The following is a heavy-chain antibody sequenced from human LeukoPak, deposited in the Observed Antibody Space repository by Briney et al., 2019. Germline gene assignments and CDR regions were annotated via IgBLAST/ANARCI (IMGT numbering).Heavy chain of an antibody. CDR1: GFTFSSYS. Sequence: GGSLRLSCAASGFTFSSYSMNWVRQTPGKGLEWVSVIGDGTYYAESVKGRFTISRDNSKNMLYLQMNSLRAEDTAVYHCAKGISSSSYSPSDYGGQGTLVTVSS. CDR2: IGDGT. CDR3: AKGISSSSYSPSDY. V-gene: IGHV3-23*01. D-gene: IGHD2-15*01. J-gene: IGHJ4*02.